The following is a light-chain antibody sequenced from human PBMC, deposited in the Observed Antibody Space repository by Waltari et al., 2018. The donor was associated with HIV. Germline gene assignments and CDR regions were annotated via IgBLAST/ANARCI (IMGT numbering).Light chain of an antibody. CDR2: DVS. J-gene: IGLJ2*01. CDR3: SSYTSSSLV. Sequence: QAALTQPASESVSPGQPHTISCTGTSSEVGGSKYISCNQQTPGKAPNLMIYDVSNRPSGVSNRFSVSKSCNTASLTISGLQAEAEAYYYCSSYTSSSLVFGGGTKLTVL. V-gene: IGLV2-14*03. CDR1: SSEVGGSKY.